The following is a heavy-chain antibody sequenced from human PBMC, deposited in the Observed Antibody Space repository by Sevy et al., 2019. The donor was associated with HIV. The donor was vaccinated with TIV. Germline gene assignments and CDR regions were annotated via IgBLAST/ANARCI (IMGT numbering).Heavy chain of an antibody. Sequence: SETLSLTCAVYGGSLIGYYWSWIRQTPGKRLEWIGDIIPSGDTNYNPSLKSRVTISIDRSKNQFSLKLNSVTAADTAMYFCARGQWEHPYWGQGSLVTVSS. CDR1: GGSLIGYY. J-gene: IGHJ4*02. V-gene: IGHV4-34*01. D-gene: IGHD1-26*01. CDR2: IIPSGDT. CDR3: ARGQWEHPY.